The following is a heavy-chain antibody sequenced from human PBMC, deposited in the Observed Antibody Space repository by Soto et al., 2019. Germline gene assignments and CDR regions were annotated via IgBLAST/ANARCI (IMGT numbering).Heavy chain of an antibody. J-gene: IGHJ3*02. CDR2: ISSSSSYT. CDR1: GFTFSDYY. V-gene: IGHV3-11*06. Sequence: VGSLRLSCAASGFTFSDYYMSWIRQAPGKGLEWVSYISSSSSYTNYADSVKGRFTISRDNAKNSLYLQMNSLRAEDTAVYYCARVLLWSYDAFDIWGQGTMVTVSS. CDR3: ARVLLWSYDAFDI. D-gene: IGHD3-10*01.